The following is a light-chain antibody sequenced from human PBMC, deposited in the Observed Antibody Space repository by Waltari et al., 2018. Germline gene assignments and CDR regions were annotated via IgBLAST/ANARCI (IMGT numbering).Light chain of an antibody. CDR3: SSYTTNRHYV. CDR1: NSDVGAYDY. Sequence: QSDLTQPASVSGSPGQSITISCTGTNSDVGAYDYVLCYQQYPGKAPKLVIFDVSSRPSGASGRFSGSKSGNTASLIISHLQAEDEADYYCSSYTTNRHYVFGAGTKVTVL. J-gene: IGLJ1*01. CDR2: DVS. V-gene: IGLV2-14*01.